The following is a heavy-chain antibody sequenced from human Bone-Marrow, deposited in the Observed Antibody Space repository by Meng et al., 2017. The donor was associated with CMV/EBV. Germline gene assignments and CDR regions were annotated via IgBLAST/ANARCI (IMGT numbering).Heavy chain of an antibody. Sequence: SETLSLTCIVSGDSFTDRNYYWGWIRQPPGKGLEWVGSISYSGITYYSPSLKTRLTISVDTSKHQSSLKLSSVTAADTAVYFCALQTRGGRPFDSWGQGTLVTVSS. CDR3: ALQTRGGRPFDS. J-gene: IGHJ4*02. D-gene: IGHD1-26*01. V-gene: IGHV4-39*01. CDR1: GDSFTDRNYY. CDR2: ISYSGIT.